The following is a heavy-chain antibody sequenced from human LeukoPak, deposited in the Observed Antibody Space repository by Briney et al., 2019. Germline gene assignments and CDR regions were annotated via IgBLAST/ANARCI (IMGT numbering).Heavy chain of an antibody. CDR1: GFTFTSYS. J-gene: IGHJ4*02. CDR2: ISSSSSYI. V-gene: IGHV3-21*01. Sequence: GGSLRLSCAASGFTFTSYSMNWVRQAPGKGLEWVSSISSSSSYIYYAGSVKGRFTISRDNAKNSLYLQMNSLRAEDTAVYYCAKRSSMVRGVLSLFLDYWGQGTLVTVSS. CDR3: AKRSSMVRGVLSLFLDY. D-gene: IGHD3-10*01.